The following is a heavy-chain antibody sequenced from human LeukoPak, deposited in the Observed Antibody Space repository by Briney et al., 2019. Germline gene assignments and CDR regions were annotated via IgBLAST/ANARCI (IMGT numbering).Heavy chain of an antibody. CDR3: AKDLGNWELLSYFDY. J-gene: IGHJ4*02. CDR1: GFTFSSYA. D-gene: IGHD1-26*01. Sequence: GGSLRLSCAGSGFTFSSYAMSWVRQAPGKGLEWVAVISYDGSNKYYADSVKGRFTISRDNSKNTLYLQMNSLRAEDTAVYYCAKDLGNWELLSYFDYWGQGTLVTVSS. CDR2: ISYDGSNK. V-gene: IGHV3-30*18.